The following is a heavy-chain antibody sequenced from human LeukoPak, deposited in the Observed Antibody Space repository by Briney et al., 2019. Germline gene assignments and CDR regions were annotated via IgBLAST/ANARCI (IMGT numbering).Heavy chain of an antibody. D-gene: IGHD5-12*01. CDR1: GFTFSNAW. J-gene: IGHJ6*03. Sequence: GGSLRLPCAASGFTFSNAWMSWVRQAPGKGLEWVGRIKSKTDGGTTDYAAPVKGRFTISRDDSKNTLYLQMNSLKTEDTAVYYCTTDYIVATIHYYYYMDVWGKGTTVTVSS. CDR3: TTDYIVATIHYYYYMDV. V-gene: IGHV3-15*01. CDR2: IKSKTDGGTT.